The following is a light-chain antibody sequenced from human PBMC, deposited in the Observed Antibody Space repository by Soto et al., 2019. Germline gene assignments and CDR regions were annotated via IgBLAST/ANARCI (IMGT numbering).Light chain of an antibody. CDR2: YDS. Sequence: SYELTQPPSVSVAPGKTARITCGGNNIGSKSMHWYQQKPGQAPVLVIYYDSDRPSGIPERFSGSNSGNTATLTISRVEAGDEADYYCQVWDSSSDRLVFGGGTKLTVL. V-gene: IGLV3-21*04. J-gene: IGLJ2*01. CDR1: NIGSKS. CDR3: QVWDSSSDRLV.